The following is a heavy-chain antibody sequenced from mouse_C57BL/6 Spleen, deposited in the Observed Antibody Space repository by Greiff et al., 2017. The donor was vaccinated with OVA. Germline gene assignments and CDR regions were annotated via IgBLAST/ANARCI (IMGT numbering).Heavy chain of an antibody. CDR3: TKPYSNYGGYFDY. CDR2: IDPETGGT. J-gene: IGHJ2*01. V-gene: IGHV1-15*01. Sequence: VQLQQSGAELVRPGASVTLSCKASGYKFTDYEMHWVKQTPVHGLEWIGAIDPETGGTAYNQKFKGKAILTADKSSSTAYMELRSLTSEDSAVYYCTKPYSNYGGYFDYWGQGTTLTVSS. CDR1: GYKFTDYE. D-gene: IGHD2-5*01.